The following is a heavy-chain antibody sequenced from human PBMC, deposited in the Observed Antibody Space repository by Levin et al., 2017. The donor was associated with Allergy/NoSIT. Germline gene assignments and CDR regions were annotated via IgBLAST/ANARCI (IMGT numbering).Heavy chain of an antibody. CDR3: ANSGRHYCSNTSCDWLPSWFDP. D-gene: IGHD2-2*01. V-gene: IGHV4-34*01. CDR1: FSSFLFSS. J-gene: IGHJ5*02. CDR2: ITHSGST. Sequence: SETLSLPFSLSFSSFLFSSFLFLLPPPLKGLAWIGEITHSGSTNYNPSLKSRVTISIDTSKNQFSLKLRSVTAADTAVYYCANSGRHYCSNTSCDWLPSWFDPWGQGALVTVSS.